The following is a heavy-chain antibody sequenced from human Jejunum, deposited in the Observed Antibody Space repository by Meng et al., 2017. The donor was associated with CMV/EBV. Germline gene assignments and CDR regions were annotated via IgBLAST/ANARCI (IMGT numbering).Heavy chain of an antibody. CDR1: GVSIRSYY. J-gene: IGHJ4*02. Sequence: QMHLQESGPGVVKPSETLSLICTVSGVSIRSYYWSWIRLPAGKGLEWIGRIYTSGSTNYNPSLKSRVTMSLDTPKNQFSLKLTSVTAADTALYFCARDGGLDCGGDCYFDHWGQGILVTVSS. V-gene: IGHV4-4*07. CDR2: IYTSGST. D-gene: IGHD2-21*02. CDR3: ARDGGLDCGGDCYFDH.